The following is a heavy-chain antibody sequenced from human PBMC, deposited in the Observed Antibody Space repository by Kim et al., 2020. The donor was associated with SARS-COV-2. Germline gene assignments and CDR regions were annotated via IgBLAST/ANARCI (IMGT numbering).Heavy chain of an antibody. D-gene: IGHD3-10*01. CDR3: AREGREYGSGSYLRFDY. Sequence: SETLSLTCTVSGASISSYYWSWIRQPAGKGLEWIGHIYTSGSTNYNPSLKSRVTMSVDTSKNHFSLKLSSVTAADTAVYYCAREGREYGSGSYLRFDYWGQGTLVTVSS. J-gene: IGHJ4*02. CDR1: GASISSYY. V-gene: IGHV4-4*07. CDR2: IYTSGST.